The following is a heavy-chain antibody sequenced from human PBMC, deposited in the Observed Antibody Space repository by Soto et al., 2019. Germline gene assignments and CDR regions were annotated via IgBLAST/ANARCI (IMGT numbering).Heavy chain of an antibody. CDR1: GYSFTSYW. J-gene: IGHJ6*02. CDR2: IYPGDSDT. D-gene: IGHD2-8*01. CDR3: ARTLDELMDPGYYYYYGMDV. V-gene: IGHV5-51*01. Sequence: GESLKISCKGSGYSFTSYWIGWVCQMPGKGLEWMGIIYPGDSDTRYSPSFQGQVTISADKSISTAYLQWSSLKASDTAMYYCARTLDELMDPGYYYYYGMDVWGQGTTVTVSS.